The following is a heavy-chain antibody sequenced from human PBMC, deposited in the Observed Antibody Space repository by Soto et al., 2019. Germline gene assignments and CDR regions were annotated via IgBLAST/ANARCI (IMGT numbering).Heavy chain of an antibody. J-gene: IGHJ4*02. Sequence: SETLSLTCTVSGGSINSGGYYWSWIRQHPGKGLEWIGSIYYNGNTYYNPSLKSRITISLDTSRNQFSLKLSSVTAADTAVYYCARLFYYDTNGSYYYFDYWGQGTLVT. CDR1: GGSINSGGYY. CDR3: ARLFYYDTNGSYYYFDY. V-gene: IGHV4-31*03. CDR2: IYYNGNT. D-gene: IGHD3-22*01.